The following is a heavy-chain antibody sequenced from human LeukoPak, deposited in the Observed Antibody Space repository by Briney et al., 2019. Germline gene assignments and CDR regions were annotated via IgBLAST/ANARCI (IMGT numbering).Heavy chain of an antibody. J-gene: IGHJ4*02. CDR1: GFTFSTYS. Sequence: GGSLRLSCAASGFTFSTYSMNWVRQAPGKGLEWVSAISGSGGSTYYADSVKGRFTISRDNSKNTLYLQMNSLRAEDTAVYYCAKYDSSGSFDYWGQGTLVTVSS. CDR2: ISGSGGST. CDR3: AKYDSSGSFDY. D-gene: IGHD3-22*01. V-gene: IGHV3-23*01.